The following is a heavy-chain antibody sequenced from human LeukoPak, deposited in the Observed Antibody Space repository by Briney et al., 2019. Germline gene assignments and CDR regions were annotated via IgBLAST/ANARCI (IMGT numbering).Heavy chain of an antibody. D-gene: IGHD2-15*01. CDR2: INSDGSST. CDR3: AKVAGVAYYFDY. CDR1: GFTFSSYW. J-gene: IGHJ4*02. Sequence: PGGSLRLSCAASGFTFSSYWMHWVRQAPGKGLVWVSRINSDGSSTSYADSVKGRFTISRDNSKNTLYLQMNSLRAEDTAVYYCAKVAGVAYYFDYWGQGTLVTVSS. V-gene: IGHV3-74*01.